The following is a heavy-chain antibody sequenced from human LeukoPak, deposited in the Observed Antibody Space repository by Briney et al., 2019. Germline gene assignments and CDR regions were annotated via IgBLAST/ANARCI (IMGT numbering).Heavy chain of an antibody. J-gene: IGHJ4*02. CDR1: GGSFSGYY. V-gene: IGHV4-34*01. Sequence: PSETLSLTCAVSGGSFSGYYLSWIRQPPGKGLEWMGEINHGGSTNYTQTIKSRVTISGDTSKNQFSLKLSSVTAADTAVYYCARGLWSGSSYDYWGQGTLVTVSS. CDR2: INHGGST. D-gene: IGHD1-26*01. CDR3: ARGLWSGSSYDY.